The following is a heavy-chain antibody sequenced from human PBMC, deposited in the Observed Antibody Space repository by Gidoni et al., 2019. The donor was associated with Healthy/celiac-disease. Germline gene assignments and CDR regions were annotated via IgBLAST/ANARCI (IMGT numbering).Heavy chain of an antibody. D-gene: IGHD3-22*01. V-gene: IGHV1-46*01. CDR3: ARAPLNYYDSSGYYYLFDY. CDR1: GYTFTSYY. CDR2: INPSGGST. Sequence: QVQLVQSGAEVKKPGASVKVSCKASGYTFTSYYMHWVRQAPGQGLEWMGIINPSGGSTSYAQKFQGRVTMTRDTSTSTVYMELSSLRSEDTAVYYCARAPLNYYDSSGYYYLFDYWGQGTLVTVSS. J-gene: IGHJ4*02.